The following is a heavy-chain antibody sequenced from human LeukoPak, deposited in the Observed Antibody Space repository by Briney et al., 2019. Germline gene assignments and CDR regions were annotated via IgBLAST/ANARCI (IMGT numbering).Heavy chain of an antibody. V-gene: IGHV3-30*04. CDR3: ASLYYYDSSGYYPIDY. CDR1: GFTFSSYA. D-gene: IGHD3-22*01. Sequence: PGRSLRLSCAASGFTFSSYAMHWVRQAPGKGLEWVAVISYDGSNKYYADSVKGRFTISRDNSKNTLYLQMNSLRAEDTAVYYCASLYYYDSSGYYPIDYWGQGTLVTVSS. J-gene: IGHJ4*02. CDR2: ISYDGSNK.